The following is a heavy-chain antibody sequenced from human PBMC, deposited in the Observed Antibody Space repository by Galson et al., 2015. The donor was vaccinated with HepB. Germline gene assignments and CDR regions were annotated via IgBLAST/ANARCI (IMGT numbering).Heavy chain of an antibody. CDR2: ISYDGSNK. Sequence: SLRLSCAAPGFTFSSYAMHWARQAPGKGLEWVAVISYDGSNKYYADSVKGRFTISRDNSKNMLYLQMNSLRAEDTAVYYCASHSGEPYYYYGMDVWGQGTTVTVSS. D-gene: IGHD4-17*01. J-gene: IGHJ6*02. CDR1: GFTFSSYA. CDR3: ASHSGEPYYYYGMDV. V-gene: IGHV3-30-3*01.